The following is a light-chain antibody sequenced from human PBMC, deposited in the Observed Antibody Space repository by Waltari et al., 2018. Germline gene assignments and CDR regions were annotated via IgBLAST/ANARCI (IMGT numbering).Light chain of an antibody. J-gene: IGLJ2*01. CDR3: SSYADNTWI. Sequence: ASGSPGQSVTISCTGTSSDVGAYNYVSWYQQHPGKAPKLMIYEVTKRPSGVPDRFSGSKSGNTASLTVSGLQAEDEADYYCSSYADNTWIFGGGTKLTVL. CDR1: SSDVGAYNY. CDR2: EVT. V-gene: IGLV2-8*01.